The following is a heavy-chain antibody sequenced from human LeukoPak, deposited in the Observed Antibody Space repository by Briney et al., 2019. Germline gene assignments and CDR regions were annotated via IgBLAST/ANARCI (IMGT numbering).Heavy chain of an antibody. D-gene: IGHD6-19*01. CDR1: GFTFSSYA. Sequence: GSLRLSCAASGFTFSSYAMSWVRQAPGKGLEWVSAISGSGGSTYYADSVKGRFTISRDNSKNTLYLQINSLRAEDTAGYYLAKGVAGLYYFAYWGQGTLVPVS. V-gene: IGHV3-23*01. J-gene: IGHJ4*02. CDR3: AKGVAGLYYFAY. CDR2: ISGSGGST.